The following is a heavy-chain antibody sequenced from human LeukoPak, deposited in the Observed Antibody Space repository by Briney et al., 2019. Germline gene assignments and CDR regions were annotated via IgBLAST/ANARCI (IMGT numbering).Heavy chain of an antibody. CDR1: GFTFSSYA. CDR3: ARSSSGWYSDAFDI. D-gene: IGHD6-19*01. CDR2: ISGSGGST. J-gene: IGHJ3*02. Sequence: GGSLRLSCAASGFTFSSYAMGWVRQAPGEGLEWASSISGSGGSTYYADSVKGRFTISRDNSKNTLYLQMNSLRAEDTAVYYCARSSSGWYSDAFDIWGQGTMVTVSS. V-gene: IGHV3-23*01.